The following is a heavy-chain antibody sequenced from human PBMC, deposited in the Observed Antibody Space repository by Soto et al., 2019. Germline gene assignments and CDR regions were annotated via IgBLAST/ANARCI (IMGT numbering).Heavy chain of an antibody. CDR3: ARDIEENQLLYDALDF. Sequence: GSLRLSCAASGFTFGLYWMGWVRQAPGKGLEWVANLKRDGSEKYFLESVKGRFTMSRDNAKNSFYLHMNNLRAEDTAVYFCARDIEENQLLYDALDFWGQGTMVTVSS. CDR1: GFTFGLYW. V-gene: IGHV3-7*01. CDR2: LKRDGSEK. J-gene: IGHJ3*01. D-gene: IGHD2-2*01.